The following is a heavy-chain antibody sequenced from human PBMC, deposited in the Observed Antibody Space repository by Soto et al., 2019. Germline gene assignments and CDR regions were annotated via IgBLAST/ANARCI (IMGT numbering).Heavy chain of an antibody. Sequence: SETLSLTCALSGGSVIDKRCLTLLRHTPGKGLEWIGETFRKGDTNYNAFLKSRVSISIDKSRNQVSLILTSVTAADTAVYYCASYVGTGGYGAFDIWGQGTVVTVS. D-gene: IGHD3-16*01. CDR3: ASYVGTGGYGAFDI. CDR2: TFRKGDT. V-gene: IGHV4-4*02. CDR1: GGSVIDKRC. J-gene: IGHJ3*02.